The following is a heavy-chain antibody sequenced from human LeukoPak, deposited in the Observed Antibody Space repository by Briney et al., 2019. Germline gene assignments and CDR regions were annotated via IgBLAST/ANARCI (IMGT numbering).Heavy chain of an antibody. CDR1: GGSISTYY. D-gene: IGHD4-23*01. J-gene: IGHJ4*02. V-gene: IGHV4-59*01. CDR2: IYYSRST. CDR3: ARGGGNPYFDY. Sequence: PSETLSLTCTVSGGSISTYYWSWIRQPPGKRLEWIGYIYYSRSTNYNPPLKSRVTISVDTSKNQFSLKLSSVTAAGTAVYYCARGGGNPYFDYWGQGTPVTVSS.